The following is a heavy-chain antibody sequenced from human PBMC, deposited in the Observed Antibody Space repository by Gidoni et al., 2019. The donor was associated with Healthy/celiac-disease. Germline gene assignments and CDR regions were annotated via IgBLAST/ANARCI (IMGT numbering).Heavy chain of an antibody. CDR2: IYYSGST. CDR1: AGPISSYY. V-gene: IGHV4-59*08. J-gene: IGHJ4*02. Sequence: QVQLQESGPGLVKPSETLSLTCTVSAGPISSYYWSWIRQPPGKGLEWIGYIYYSGSTNYNPSLKSRVTISVDTSKNQFSLKLSSVTAADTAVYYCARHQGSSGWYTEGAFDYWGQGTLVTVSS. D-gene: IGHD6-19*01. CDR3: ARHQGSSGWYTEGAFDY.